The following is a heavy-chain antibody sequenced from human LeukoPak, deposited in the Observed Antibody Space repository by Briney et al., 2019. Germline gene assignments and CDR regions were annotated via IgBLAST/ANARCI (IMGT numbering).Heavy chain of an antibody. CDR3: ARDRDPCSSTSCNTFDY. V-gene: IGHV4-30-4*08. CDR2: IYYSGST. J-gene: IGHJ4*02. CDR1: GGSISSGDYY. Sequence: SETLSLTCTVSGGSISSGDYYWSWIRQPPGKGLEWIGYIYYSGSTYYNPSLKSRVTISVDTSKNQFSLKLSSVTAADTAVYYCARDRDPCSSTSCNTFDYWGQGTLVTVSS. D-gene: IGHD2-2*01.